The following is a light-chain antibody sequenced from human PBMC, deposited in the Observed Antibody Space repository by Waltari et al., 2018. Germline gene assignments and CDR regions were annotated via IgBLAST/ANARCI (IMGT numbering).Light chain of an antibody. J-gene: IGKJ4*01. Sequence: EIVLTKSPGTLSLSPGERATLSCRASQSVTSLSLTWYQQKLGQAPRLLISGTSSRATGIPDRFSGSGSGTDFTLTISRLEPEDFAVYYCQQYDGEVVTFGGGTKVEI. CDR3: QQYDGEVVT. CDR1: QSVTSLS. CDR2: GTS. V-gene: IGKV3-20*01.